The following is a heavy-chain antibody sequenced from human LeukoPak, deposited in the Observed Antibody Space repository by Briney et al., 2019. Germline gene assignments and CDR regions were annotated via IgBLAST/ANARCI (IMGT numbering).Heavy chain of an antibody. J-gene: IGHJ4*02. D-gene: IGHD3-22*01. CDR3: AKDIVDYYDSSGIDYFDY. V-gene: IGHV3-43*02. CDR1: GFTFDDYA. CDR2: ISGDGGST. Sequence: PGGSPRLSCAASGFTFDDYAMHWVRQAPGKGLEWVSLISGDGGSTDYADSVKGRFTISRDNSKNSLYLQMNSLRTEDTALYYCAKDIVDYYDSSGIDYFDYWGQGTLITVSS.